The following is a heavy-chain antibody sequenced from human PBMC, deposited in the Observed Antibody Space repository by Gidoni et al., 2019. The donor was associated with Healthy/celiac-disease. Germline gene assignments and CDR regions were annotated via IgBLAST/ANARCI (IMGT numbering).Heavy chain of an antibody. Sequence: QVQLQESGPGLVKPSETLSLTCTVSGGSISSYYWSWIRQPPGKGLEWIGYIYYSGSTNYNPSLKSRVTISVDTSKNQFSLKLSSVTAADTAVYYCARDLGDDFWSGYPDWYFDLWGRGTLVTVSS. J-gene: IGHJ2*01. V-gene: IGHV4-59*01. CDR2: IYYSGST. CDR3: ARDLGDDFWSGYPDWYFDL. CDR1: GGSISSYY. D-gene: IGHD3-3*01.